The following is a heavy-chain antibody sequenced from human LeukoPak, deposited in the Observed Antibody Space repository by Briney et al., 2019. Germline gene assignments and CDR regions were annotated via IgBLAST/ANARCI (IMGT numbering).Heavy chain of an antibody. V-gene: IGHV4-39*07. CDR1: GGSISSSSYY. CDR2: INHSGST. CDR3: ARGRVRNIVVAGTRTDY. D-gene: IGHD6-19*01. J-gene: IGHJ4*02. Sequence: KTSETLSLTCTVSGGSISSSSYYWGWIRQPPGKGLEWIGEINHSGSTNYNPSLKSRVTISVDTSKNQFSLKLSSVTAADTAVYYCARGRVRNIVVAGTRTDYWGQGTLVTVSS.